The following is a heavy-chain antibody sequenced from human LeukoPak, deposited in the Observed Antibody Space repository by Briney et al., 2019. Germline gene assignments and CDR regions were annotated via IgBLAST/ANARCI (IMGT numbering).Heavy chain of an antibody. CDR2: IYYSGIT. CDR3: ASKPLTSSIAAVDH. V-gene: IGHV4-61*01. D-gene: IGHD6-25*01. Sequence: SETLSLTRTVSGGSVSSGNYYWSWIRQPPGKGPEWIACIYYSGITKYNPSLKSRVTISADTSKNQLSLKLTSVTAADTAVYYCASKPLTSSIAAVDHWGQGTLVTVSS. CDR1: GGSVSSGNYY. J-gene: IGHJ4*02.